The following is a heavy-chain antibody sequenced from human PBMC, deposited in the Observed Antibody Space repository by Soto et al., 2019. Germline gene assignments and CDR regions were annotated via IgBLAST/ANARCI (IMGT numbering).Heavy chain of an antibody. V-gene: IGHV3-74*01. CDR3: VAAAGIRSKRYYYYYMDV. Sequence: GESLKISCAASGFTFSSYWMHWVRQAPGKGLVWVSRINSDGSSTSYADSVKGRFTISRDNAKNTLYLQMNSLRAEDTAVYYCVAAAGIRSKRYYYYYMDVWGKGTTVTVSS. CDR1: GFTFSSYW. D-gene: IGHD6-13*01. CDR2: INSDGSST. J-gene: IGHJ6*03.